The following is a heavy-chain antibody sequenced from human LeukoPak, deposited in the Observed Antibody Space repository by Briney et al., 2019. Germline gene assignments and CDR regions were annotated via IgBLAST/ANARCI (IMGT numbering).Heavy chain of an antibody. J-gene: IGHJ6*03. CDR2: INHSGST. V-gene: IGHV4-34*01. CDR1: AGSFSGCY. Sequence: SETLSLTCAVYAGSFSGCYWSWIRHPPGKGMEWIGEINHSGSTNYNPSLKSRVTISVDTSKNQFSLKLSSVTAADTAVYYCAGMTTAYNYMDVWGKGTTVTVSS. D-gene: IGHD4-11*01. CDR3: AGMTTAYNYMDV.